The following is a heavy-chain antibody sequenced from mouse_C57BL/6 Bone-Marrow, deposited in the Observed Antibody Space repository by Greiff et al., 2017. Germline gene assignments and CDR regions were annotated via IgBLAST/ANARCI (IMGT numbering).Heavy chain of an antibody. V-gene: IGHV5-12*01. Sequence: EVHLLESGGGLVQPGGSLKLSCAASGFTFSDYYMYWVRQTPEKRLEWVAYISNGGGSTYYPHTVKGRFTISRDNAKNTLYLHMSRLKSEDTAMYYCARPPCFGSSSWFAYWGQGVLVTVSA. CDR1: GFTFSDYY. D-gene: IGHD1-1*01. J-gene: IGHJ3*01. CDR2: ISNGGGST. CDR3: ARPPCFGSSSWFAY.